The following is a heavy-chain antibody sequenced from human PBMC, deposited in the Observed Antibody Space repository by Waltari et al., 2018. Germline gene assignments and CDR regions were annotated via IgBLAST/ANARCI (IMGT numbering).Heavy chain of an antibody. Sequence: EVQLVESGGGLVQPGGSLRLSCAASGFNWIRQAPGKGLEWVANINRDGSRESYVDSVKGRFTISRDNAKNSVFLQMNSLRVEDTAVYYCEGSWTWGQGTLVTVS. D-gene: IGHD5-12*01. V-gene: IGHV3-7*01. CDR2: INRDGSRE. CDR1: GFN. J-gene: IGHJ4*02. CDR3: EGSWT.